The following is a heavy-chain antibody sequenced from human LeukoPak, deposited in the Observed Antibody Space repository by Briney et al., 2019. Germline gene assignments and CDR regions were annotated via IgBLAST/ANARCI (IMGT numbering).Heavy chain of an antibody. CDR2: IIPIFGTA. D-gene: IGHD2-2*01. J-gene: IGHJ5*02. CDR3: ARSHIGYCSSTSCPAAWFDP. Sequence: SVKVSCKASGGTFSSYAISWVRQALGQGLEWMGRIIPIFGTANYAQKFQGRVTITTDESTSTVYMELSSLRSEDTAVYYCARSHIGYCSSTSCPAAWFDPWGQGTLVTVSS. V-gene: IGHV1-69*05. CDR1: GGTFSSYA.